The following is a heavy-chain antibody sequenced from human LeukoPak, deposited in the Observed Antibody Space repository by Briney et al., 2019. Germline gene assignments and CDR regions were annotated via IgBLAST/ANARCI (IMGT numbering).Heavy chain of an antibody. D-gene: IGHD6-19*01. CDR3: ARFGLGKHIEVAGIPFDI. J-gene: IGHJ3*02. CDR1: GYSFTSNV. V-gene: IGHV1-18*01. Sequence: ASVKVSCKASGYSFTSNVISWVRQAPAQGLEWMGWISAYNGNKNYAQKLQGRVTMTTDTSTSTAYMELRSLRSDDTAVYYCARFGLGKHIEVAGIPFDIWGQGTMVTVSS. CDR2: ISAYNGNK.